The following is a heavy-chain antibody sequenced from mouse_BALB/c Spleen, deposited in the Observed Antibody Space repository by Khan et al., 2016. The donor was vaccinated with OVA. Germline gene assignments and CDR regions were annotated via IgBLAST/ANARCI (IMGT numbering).Heavy chain of an antibody. Sequence: DVHLVESGGDLVKPGGSLKLSCAASGFTFSTYGMSWVRQTPDKRLEWVATVSSGGSYTYYPDSVKGRFTIPRDNAKNTLYLQMSSLKSEDTTMFYCARLAYYYDSEGFAYWGQGTLVTVSA. CDR2: VSSGGSYT. D-gene: IGHD1-1*01. CDR1: GFTFSTYG. V-gene: IGHV5-6*01. J-gene: IGHJ3*01. CDR3: ARLAYYYDSEGFAY.